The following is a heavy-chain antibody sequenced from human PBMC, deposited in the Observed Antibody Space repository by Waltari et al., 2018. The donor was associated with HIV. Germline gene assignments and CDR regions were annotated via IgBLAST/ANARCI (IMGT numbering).Heavy chain of an antibody. J-gene: IGHJ4*02. CDR3: ARPGLDY. CDR2: IDSPSVNT. V-gene: IGHV3-48*01. Sequence: EVQLVESGGGYVQPGGSLRLSCAASGFTFSTFSMNWVRQSPGKGLEWVSYIDSPSVNTYYADSVKGRFTISRDNAKNSLYLEMNSLRAEDTAVYYCARPGLDYWGQGTLVTVSS. CDR1: GFTFSTFS.